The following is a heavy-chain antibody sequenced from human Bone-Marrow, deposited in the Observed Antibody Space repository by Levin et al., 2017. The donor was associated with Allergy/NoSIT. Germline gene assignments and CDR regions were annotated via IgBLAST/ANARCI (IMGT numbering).Heavy chain of an antibody. Sequence: GASVKVSCKASGYTFTSFPMHWVRQAPGQRPEWMAWIHTGNDKTKYSQKFQGRVTITRDTSASTAYMELSRLTSEDTAVYYCARGNGGGGCLNCDDAFDIWGQGTVVTVSS. CDR2: IHTGNDKT. V-gene: IGHV1-3*04. CDR3: ARGNGGGGCLNCDDAFDI. D-gene: IGHD2-15*01. J-gene: IGHJ3*02. CDR1: GYTFTSFP.